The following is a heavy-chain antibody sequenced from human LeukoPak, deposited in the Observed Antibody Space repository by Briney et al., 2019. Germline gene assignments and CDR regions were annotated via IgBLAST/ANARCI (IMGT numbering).Heavy chain of an antibody. J-gene: IGHJ5*02. CDR2: IYPGDSDT. CDR1: GYTFTSYW. Sequence: GASLKISCKGSGYTFTSYWIGWVRQMPGKGLEWMGIIYPGDSDTRYSPSFQGQVTISADKSISTAYLQWSSLKASDTAMYYCATYRYYIEGYNWFDPWGQGTLVTVSS. CDR3: ATYRYYIEGYNWFDP. V-gene: IGHV5-51*01. D-gene: IGHD3-10*01.